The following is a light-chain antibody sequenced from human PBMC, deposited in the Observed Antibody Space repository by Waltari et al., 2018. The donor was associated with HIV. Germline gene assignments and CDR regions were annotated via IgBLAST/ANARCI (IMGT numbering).Light chain of an antibody. V-gene: IGLV2-11*01. CDR3: CSYAGSYTLYV. CDR1: SSDVGGYNY. Sequence: QSALTQPRSVSGSPGQSGTISCSGTSSDVGGYNYVSWYQQHPGKAPPLMISDVSRRPAGVPDRFSGSKSGNTASLTISGLQAEDEADYYCCSYAGSYTLYVFGTGTKVTVL. CDR2: DVS. J-gene: IGLJ1*01.